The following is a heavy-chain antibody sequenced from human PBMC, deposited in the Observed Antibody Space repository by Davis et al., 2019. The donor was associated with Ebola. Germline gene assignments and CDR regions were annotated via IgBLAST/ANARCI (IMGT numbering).Heavy chain of an antibody. D-gene: IGHD2-2*01. CDR1: GFTVSSNY. J-gene: IGHJ4*02. V-gene: IGHV4-34*01. Sequence: ESLKISCAASGFTVSSNYMSWVRQAPGKGLEWIGEINHSGSTNYNPSLKSRVTISVDTSKNQFSLKLSSVTAADTAVYYCARGDIVVVPAALDYWGQGTLVTVSS. CDR2: INHSGST. CDR3: ARGDIVVVPAALDY.